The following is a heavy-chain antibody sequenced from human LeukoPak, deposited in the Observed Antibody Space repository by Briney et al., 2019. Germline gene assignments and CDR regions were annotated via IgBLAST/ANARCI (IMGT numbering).Heavy chain of an antibody. V-gene: IGHV3-7*01. D-gene: IGHD3-10*01. Sequence: PGGSLRLSCAASGLTFSGQWMNWVRQAPGQGLEWVANINDDGSEEYYADSVKGRFTISRDNAKNSLYLQMNYVRAGDTAIYYCAYINHLTYWGQGTLSPSPQ. J-gene: IGHJ4*02. CDR3: AYINHLTY. CDR2: INDDGSEE. CDR1: GLTFSGQW.